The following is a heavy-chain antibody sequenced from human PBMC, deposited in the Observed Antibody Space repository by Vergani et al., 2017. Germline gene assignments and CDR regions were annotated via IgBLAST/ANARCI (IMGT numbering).Heavy chain of an antibody. CDR3: ARVMYRDEASTGYRLEGRDI. J-gene: IGHJ6*02. CDR2: IYSTGSA. CDR1: GGSISSYY. Sequence: QVQLQESGPGLVKPSETLSLTCTVSGGSISSYYWSWIRQPPGKGLEWIGYIYSTGSANYNPSLNSRVTMSVDTSKTQFSLRLRSVTAADTAVSLCARVMYRDEASTGYRLEGRDIWGQGTTVTISS. D-gene: IGHD3-9*01. V-gene: IGHV4-59*01.